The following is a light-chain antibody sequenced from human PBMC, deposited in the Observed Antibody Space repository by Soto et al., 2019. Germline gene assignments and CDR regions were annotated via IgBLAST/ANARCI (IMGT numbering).Light chain of an antibody. CDR2: XXS. Sequence: QLTHSPSSLSASVGDRVTITCRASQGISSYFAWYQQKPGKAPKLLIYXXSTLQSGVPSRFSGSASGTGYTLTISSLQPEDFATYFCLQHNTYPITFGQGTRLEIK. V-gene: IGKV1-9*01. J-gene: IGKJ5*01. CDR3: LQHNTYPIT. CDR1: QGISSY.